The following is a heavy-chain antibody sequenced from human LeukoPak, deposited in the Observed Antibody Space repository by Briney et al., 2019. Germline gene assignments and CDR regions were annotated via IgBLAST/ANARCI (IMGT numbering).Heavy chain of an antibody. CDR3: ARGLWGSDSSGYYRHYFDY. D-gene: IGHD3-22*01. Sequence: PSETLSLTCTVSSGSISSYYWSWIRQPPGKGLEWIGYIYYSGSTNYNPSLKSRVTISVDTSKKQFSLKLSSVTAADTAVYYCARGLWGSDSSGYYRHYFDYWGQGTLVTVSS. CDR1: SGSISSYY. J-gene: IGHJ4*02. CDR2: IYYSGST. V-gene: IGHV4-59*01.